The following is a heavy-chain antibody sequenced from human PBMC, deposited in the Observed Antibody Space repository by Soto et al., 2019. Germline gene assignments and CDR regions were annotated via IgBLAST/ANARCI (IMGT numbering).Heavy chain of an antibody. CDR1: GGSISSYF. V-gene: IGHV4-59*01. CDR3: ARDLAAIPRAFDY. CDR2: VYCTGTT. J-gene: IGHJ4*02. D-gene: IGHD6-13*01. Sequence: QVQLQESGPGLLKPSETLSLTCTVSGGSISSYFYIWVRQPPGTGLEWIGSVYCTGTTDYNHSLKSRVTISVDTSKTQFSLNLRSVTAADTAVYYCARDLAAIPRAFDYWGRGTLVTVSS.